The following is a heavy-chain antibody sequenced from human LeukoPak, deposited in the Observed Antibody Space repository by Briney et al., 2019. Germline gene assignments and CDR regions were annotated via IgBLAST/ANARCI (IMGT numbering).Heavy chain of an antibody. CDR1: GFSFSDYY. V-gene: IGHV3-11*04. D-gene: IGHD2-21*01. CDR3: AVTPAIFRERIFDI. CDR2: ISNTGRTK. J-gene: IGHJ3*02. Sequence: GVSLRLSCAASGFSFSDYYMTWIRQAPGKGLEWGSYISNTGRTKYYADSVKGRFTISRDNAKNSLFLQMNSLTTEDTAVYYCAVTPAIFRERIFDIWGQGTMVTVSS.